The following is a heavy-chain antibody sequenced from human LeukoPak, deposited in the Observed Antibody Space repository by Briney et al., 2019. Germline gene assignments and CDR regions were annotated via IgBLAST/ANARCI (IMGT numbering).Heavy chain of an antibody. CDR3: ARRGIWGRPYCSSTSCFTGWFDP. D-gene: IGHD2-2*02. J-gene: IGHJ5*02. CDR1: GGSFSGYY. Sequence: SETVSLTCAVYGGSFSGYYWSWIRQPPGKGLEWIGEINHSGSTNYNPSLKSRVTISVDTSKNQFSLKLSSVTAADTAVYYCARRGIWGRPYCSSTSCFTGWFDPWGQGTLVTVSS. CDR2: INHSGST. V-gene: IGHV4-34*01.